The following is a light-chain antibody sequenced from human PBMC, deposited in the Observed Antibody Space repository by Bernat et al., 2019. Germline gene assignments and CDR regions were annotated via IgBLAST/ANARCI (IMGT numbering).Light chain of an antibody. V-gene: IGLV6-57*04. CDR3: QSYNRSNSGV. CDR1: SGNIAEYH. Sequence: NFILTQPHSVSGSPGKTVTISCTRSSGNIAEYHVQWYQQRPGSAPTTVIYESKQRPSGVPDRFSGSTDRSSNSASLTISGLKTEDEADYYCQSYNRSNSGVFGGGTRLTVL. CDR2: ESK. J-gene: IGLJ2*01.